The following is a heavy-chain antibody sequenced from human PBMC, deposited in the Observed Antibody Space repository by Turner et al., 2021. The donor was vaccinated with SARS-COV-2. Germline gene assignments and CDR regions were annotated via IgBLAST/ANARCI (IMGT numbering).Heavy chain of an antibody. CDR1: GFTFSSYG. CDR2: ISYDGSNK. Sequence: QVQLVASGGGVVQPGRSLRLSCASSGFTFSSYGMHWVRQDPGKGLEWVAVISYDGSNKYYADSVKGRFTISRDNSKNTLYLQMNSLRAEDTAVYYCAKDDNYDFWTGYYMYWGQGTLVTVSS. V-gene: IGHV3-30*18. D-gene: IGHD3-3*01. CDR3: AKDDNYDFWTGYYMY. J-gene: IGHJ4*02.